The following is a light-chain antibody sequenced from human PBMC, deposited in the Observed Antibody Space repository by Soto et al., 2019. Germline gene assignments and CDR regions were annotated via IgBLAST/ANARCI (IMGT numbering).Light chain of an antibody. J-gene: IGKJ1*01. CDR2: DAS. V-gene: IGKV1-5*01. CDR1: QSISSW. Sequence: DIQMTQSPSTLSASVGDRVTITCWASQSISSWLAWYQQKPGKAPKLLIYDASSLESGVPSRFSGSGSGTEFTLTISSLQPDDFATYYCQQYNSYSSTFGQGTKVEIK. CDR3: QQYNSYSST.